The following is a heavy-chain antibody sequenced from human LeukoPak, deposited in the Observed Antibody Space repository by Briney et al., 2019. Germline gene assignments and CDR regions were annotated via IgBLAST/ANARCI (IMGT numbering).Heavy chain of an antibody. CDR3: ARGGYSLNWFDP. D-gene: IGHD6-13*01. CDR2: ISAYSGDT. J-gene: IGHJ5*02. V-gene: IGHV1-18*01. Sequence: ASVKVSCKASGYTFTSYGISWVRQAPGQGLEWMGWISAYSGDTNYAQKFQGRATMTTDTSTSTAYMELRSLSSDDTAVYYCARGGYSLNWFDPWGQGTLVTVSS. CDR1: GYTFTSYG.